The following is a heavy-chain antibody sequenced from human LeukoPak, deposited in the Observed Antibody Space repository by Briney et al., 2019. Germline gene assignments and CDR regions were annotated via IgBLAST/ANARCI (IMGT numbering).Heavy chain of an antibody. D-gene: IGHD1-26*01. Sequence: PGGSLRLSCAASGFTFSDYYMSWIRQAPGKGLEWVSYIGSSGSTIYYADSVKGRFTISRDNAKNSLYRQMNSLRAEDTAVYYCARDRYVGATTAGDSDSWGQGTLVTVSS. CDR1: GFTFSDYY. CDR2: IGSSGSTI. CDR3: ARDRYVGATTAGDSDS. J-gene: IGHJ4*02. V-gene: IGHV3-11*01.